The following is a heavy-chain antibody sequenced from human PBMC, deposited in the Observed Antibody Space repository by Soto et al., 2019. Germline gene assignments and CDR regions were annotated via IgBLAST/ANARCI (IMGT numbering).Heavy chain of an antibody. CDR1: GGSISSSSYY. V-gene: IGHV4-39*01. CDR3: ARHLTYCSAGSCYSDFPYYGMDV. J-gene: IGHJ6*02. CDR2: IFYSGST. D-gene: IGHD2-15*01. Sequence: SETLSLTCSVSGGSISSSSYYWGWIRQPPGKGLEWIGSIFYSGSTYYNPSLKSRVTISVDTSKNQFSLKLSSVTAADTAVYYCARHLTYCSAGSCYSDFPYYGMDVWGQGTTVTVSS.